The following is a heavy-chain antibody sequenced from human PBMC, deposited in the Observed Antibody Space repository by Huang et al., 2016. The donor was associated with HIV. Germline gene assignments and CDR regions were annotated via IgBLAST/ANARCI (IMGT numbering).Heavy chain of an antibody. CDR3: VRRRVFWSGYSADAFDI. CDR2: MSTSFTSK. V-gene: IGHV3-11*01. Sequence: QEQLVESGGGLVKPGGSLRLSCAASGFTFSEYDMSWIRQAPGKGLEGASFMSTSFTSKHYTDSVRGRFTIYRDKAKKSVTLQMNSLRFDETAVYFCVRRRVFWSGYSADAFDIWGHGTMVTVSS. J-gene: IGHJ3*02. CDR1: GFTFSEYD. D-gene: IGHD3-3*01.